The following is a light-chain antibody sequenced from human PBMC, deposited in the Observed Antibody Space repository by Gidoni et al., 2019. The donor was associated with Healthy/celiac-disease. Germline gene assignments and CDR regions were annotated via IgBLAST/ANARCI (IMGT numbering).Light chain of an antibody. CDR2: DAS. J-gene: IGKJ2*01. CDR1: QSVSRY. Sequence: EIVLTQSPATLSLSPGARATLSCRASQSVSRYLAWYQQKPGQDPRILIYDASNRANGIPARFSGSGSGTDFTLTISSLEPEDFAVYYCQQRSNWPRTFGQGTKLEIK. CDR3: QQRSNWPRT. V-gene: IGKV3-11*01.